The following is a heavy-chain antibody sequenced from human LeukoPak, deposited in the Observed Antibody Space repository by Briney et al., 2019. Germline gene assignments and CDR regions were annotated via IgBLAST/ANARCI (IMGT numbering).Heavy chain of an antibody. CDR1: GGSISSYY. D-gene: IGHD3-9*01. V-gene: IGHV4-59*01. CDR2: IYYSGST. J-gene: IGHJ4*02. CDR3: ARHYEIKNRYYFDY. Sequence: ASETLSLTCTVSGGSISSYYWSWIRQPPGKGLEWIGYIYYSGSTNYNPSLKSRVTISVDTSKNQFSLKLSSVTAADTAVYYCARHYEIKNRYYFDYWGQGTLVTVSS.